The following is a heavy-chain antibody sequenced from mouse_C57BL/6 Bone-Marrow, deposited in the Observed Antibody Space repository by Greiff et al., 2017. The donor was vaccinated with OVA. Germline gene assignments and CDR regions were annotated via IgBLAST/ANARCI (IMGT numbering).Heavy chain of an antibody. J-gene: IGHJ3*01. Sequence: QVQLQQSGAELVRPGTSVKVSCKASGYAFTNYLIEWVKQRPGQGLEWIGEIDPSDSYTNYNQKFKGKATLTVDTSSSTAYMQLSSLTSEDSAVYYCAKIYYYGSRAWFAYWGQGTLVTVSA. CDR2: IDPSDSYT. CDR3: AKIYYYGSRAWFAY. D-gene: IGHD1-1*01. V-gene: IGHV1-59*01. CDR1: GYAFTNYL.